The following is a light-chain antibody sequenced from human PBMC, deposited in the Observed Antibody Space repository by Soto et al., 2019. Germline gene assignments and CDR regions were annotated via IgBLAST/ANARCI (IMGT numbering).Light chain of an antibody. Sequence: EKVMTQSPATLSVSPGERATLSCRASQSVKSRLAWYQQKPGQAPRLLIYDVFTRATGIPARFSGSASGTEFTLTISSLQAEDFAIYYCQQYDAFPLTLGGGTKVEIK. CDR2: DVF. CDR3: QQYDAFPLT. V-gene: IGKV3-15*01. J-gene: IGKJ4*01. CDR1: QSVKSR.